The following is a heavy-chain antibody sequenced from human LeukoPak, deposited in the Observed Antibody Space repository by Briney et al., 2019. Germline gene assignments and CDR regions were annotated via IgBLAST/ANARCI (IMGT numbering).Heavy chain of an antibody. CDR3: AREGYSSVWSFDY. Sequence: GGSLRLSCAASGFTFSSYAMHWVRQAPGKGLEWVAVISYDGSNKYYADSVKGRSTISRDNSKNTLYLQMNSLRAEDTAVYYRAREGYSSVWSFDYWGQGTLVTVSS. CDR1: GFTFSSYA. V-gene: IGHV3-30-3*01. CDR2: ISYDGSNK. J-gene: IGHJ4*02. D-gene: IGHD6-19*01.